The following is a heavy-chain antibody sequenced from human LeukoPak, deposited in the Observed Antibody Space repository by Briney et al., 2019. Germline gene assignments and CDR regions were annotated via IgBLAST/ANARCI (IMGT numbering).Heavy chain of an antibody. CDR1: GFIFTNYV. J-gene: IGHJ4*02. CDR3: AITGGPTVTAFDL. D-gene: IGHD4-17*01. CDR2: INHDGGAK. Sequence: PGGSLRLSCAASGFIFTNYVMSWVRQAPGKGLEWVANINHDGGAKNYVDSVKGRFTISRDNAKSSLYLQMNSLRVEDTAVYYCAITGGPTVTAFDLWGQGILVTVSS. V-gene: IGHV3-7*02.